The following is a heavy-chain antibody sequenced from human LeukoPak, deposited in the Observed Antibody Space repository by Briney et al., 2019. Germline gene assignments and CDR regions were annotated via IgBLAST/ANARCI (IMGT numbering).Heavy chain of an antibody. V-gene: IGHV3-23*01. CDR3: AKALSITSLVFDY. Sequence: GGSLRLSCAASGFTFSSYGMSWVRQAPGKGLEWVSAISGSGGSTYYADSVKGRFTISRDNSKYTLYLQMNSLRAEDTAVYYCAKALSITSLVFDYWGQGTLVTVSS. J-gene: IGHJ4*02. CDR2: ISGSGGST. D-gene: IGHD3-16*01. CDR1: GFTFSSYG.